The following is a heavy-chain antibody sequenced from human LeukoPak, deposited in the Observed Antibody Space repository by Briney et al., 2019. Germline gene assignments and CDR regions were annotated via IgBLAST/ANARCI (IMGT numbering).Heavy chain of an antibody. V-gene: IGHV4-38-2*01. CDR3: ARPRESFNYYYMDV. CDR2: AYYSGTT. Sequence: PSETLSLTCAVSGYSISSDYYWGWIRQPPGKGLEWIGSAYYSGTTYYNPSLKSRVTISLDMSKNQFSLKLSSVTAADTAVYYCARPRESFNYYYMDVWGKGTTVTVSS. CDR1: GYSISSDYY. J-gene: IGHJ6*03.